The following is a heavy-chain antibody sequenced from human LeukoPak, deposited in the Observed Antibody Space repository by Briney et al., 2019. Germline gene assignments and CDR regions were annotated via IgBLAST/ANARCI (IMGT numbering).Heavy chain of an antibody. CDR3: ARVRGYSSGGSDY. D-gene: IGHD6-19*01. J-gene: IGHJ4*02. CDR2: IYYSGST. V-gene: IGHV4-59*01. CDR1: GGSISSYY. Sequence: SETLSLTCTVSGGSISSYYWSWIRQPPGKGLEWIGYIYYSGSTNYNPSLKSRVTISVDTSKNQFSLKLSSVTAADTAVYYCARVRGYSSGGSDYWGQGTLVTVSS.